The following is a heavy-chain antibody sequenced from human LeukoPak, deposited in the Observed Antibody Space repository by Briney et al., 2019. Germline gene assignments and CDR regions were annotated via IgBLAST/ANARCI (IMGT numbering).Heavy chain of an antibody. CDR1: GYTFTSYG. Sequence: GASVKVSCKASGYTFTSYGISWVRQAPGQGLEWMGWISAYNGNTNYAQKLQGRVTMTTDTSTSTAYMDLRSLRSDDTAVCYCARVLDEEYYPYYYYYMDVWGKGTTVTVSS. CDR2: ISAYNGNT. J-gene: IGHJ6*03. V-gene: IGHV1-18*01. D-gene: IGHD2/OR15-2a*01. CDR3: ARVLDEEYYPYYYYYMDV.